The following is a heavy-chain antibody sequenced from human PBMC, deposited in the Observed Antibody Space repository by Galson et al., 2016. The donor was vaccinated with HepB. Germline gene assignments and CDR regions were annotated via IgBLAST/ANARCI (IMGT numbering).Heavy chain of an antibody. Sequence: SLRLSCAASGFTFSSYSMNWIRQAPGKGLEWVSYISSSGNARYYADSVKGRFMISRDNSKNTLYVEMNSLRAEDTSVYFCARGYGDYYYYAMDVWGQGTTVTVSS. CDR2: ISSSGNAR. V-gene: IGHV3-48*01. J-gene: IGHJ6*02. D-gene: IGHD4-17*01. CDR1: GFTFSSYS. CDR3: ARGYGDYYYYAMDV.